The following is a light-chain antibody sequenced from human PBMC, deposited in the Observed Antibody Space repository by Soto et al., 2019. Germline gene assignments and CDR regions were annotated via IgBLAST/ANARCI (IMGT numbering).Light chain of an antibody. CDR1: QSISSW. J-gene: IGKJ1*01. CDR3: QQYNSYRA. CDR2: DAS. Sequence: DIQMTQSPSTLSASVGDRVTITCRASQSISSWLAWYQQKPGKAPKLLIYDASALPRGVPSRFSGSGFGTEFTLTISSLQPDDFATYYCQQYNSYRAFGQRTKVDIK. V-gene: IGKV1-5*01.